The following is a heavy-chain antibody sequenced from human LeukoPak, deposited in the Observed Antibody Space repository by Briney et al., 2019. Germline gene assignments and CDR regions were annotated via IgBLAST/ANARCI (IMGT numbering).Heavy chain of an antibody. V-gene: IGHV4-59*01. CDR2: IYYSGST. CDR3: ARASYGGNYNFDY. Sequence: TSETLSLTCAVYGGSFSGYYWSWIRQPPGKGLEWIGYIYYSGSTNYNPSLKSRVTISVDTSKNQFSLKLSSVTAADTAVYYCARASYGGNYNFDYWGQGTLVTVSS. J-gene: IGHJ4*02. CDR1: GGSFSGYY. D-gene: IGHD4/OR15-4a*01.